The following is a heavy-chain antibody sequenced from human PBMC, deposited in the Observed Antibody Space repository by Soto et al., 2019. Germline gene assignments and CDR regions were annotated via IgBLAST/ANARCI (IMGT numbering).Heavy chain of an antibody. CDR3: ARVGIAVAGTPAPHFDP. CDR1: GGTFSSYA. D-gene: IGHD6-19*01. J-gene: IGHJ5*02. CDR2: IIPIFGTA. V-gene: IGHV1-69*01. Sequence: QVQLVQSGAEVKKPGSSVKVSCKASGGTFSSYAISWVRQAPGQGLEWMGGIIPIFGTANYAQKFQGRVTITAVEATSTAYRERSSLRSEDTAVYYCARVGIAVAGTPAPHFDPWGQGTLVTVSS.